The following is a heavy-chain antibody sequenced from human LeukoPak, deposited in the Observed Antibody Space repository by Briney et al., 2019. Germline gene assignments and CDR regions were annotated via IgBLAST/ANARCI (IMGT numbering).Heavy chain of an antibody. CDR2: IIPIFGTA. V-gene: IGHV1-69*13. J-gene: IGHJ4*02. Sequence: SVKVSCKASAGTFSSYAISWVRQAPGQGLEWMGGIIPIFGTANYAQKFRGRVTITADESTSTAYMELSSLRSEDTAVYYCAQEGYVWGSYRQFDYWGQGTLVTVSS. CDR3: AQEGYVWGSYRQFDY. D-gene: IGHD3-16*02. CDR1: AGTFSSYA.